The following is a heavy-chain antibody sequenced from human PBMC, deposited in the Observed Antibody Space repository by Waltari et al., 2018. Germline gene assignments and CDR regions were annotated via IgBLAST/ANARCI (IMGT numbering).Heavy chain of an antibody. CDR3: AKGGPAIFGVLNTKRFDC. J-gene: IGHJ4*02. CDR1: GYTFTDYY. V-gene: IGHV1-2*06. Sequence: QVQLVQSGAEVKKPGASVKVSCKASGYTFTDYYVHWVRQAPGQGLEWMGRINANKGDTDDAQKVQGRVTMTRDTSLDTADMELSRLRSDDTAEYYCAKGGPAIFGVLNTKRFDCWGQGTPVTVSS. D-gene: IGHD3-3*01. CDR2: INANKGDT.